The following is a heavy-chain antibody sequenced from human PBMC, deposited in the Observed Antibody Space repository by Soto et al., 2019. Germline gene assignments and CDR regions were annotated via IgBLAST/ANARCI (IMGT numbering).Heavy chain of an antibody. CDR1: GFTFSSYW. V-gene: IGHV3-74*01. CDR2: INSDGSST. CDR3: ARAPLRFLEGFDP. Sequence: GGSLRLSCAASGFTFSSYWMHWVRQAPGKGLVWVSRINSDGSSTSYADSVKGRFTISRDNAKNTLYLQMNSLRAEDTAVYYCARAPLRFLEGFDPWGQGTLVTVYS. D-gene: IGHD3-3*01. J-gene: IGHJ5*02.